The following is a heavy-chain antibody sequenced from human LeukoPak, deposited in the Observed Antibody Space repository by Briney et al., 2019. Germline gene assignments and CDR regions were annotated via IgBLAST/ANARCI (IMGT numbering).Heavy chain of an antibody. CDR2: IVVGSGDT. V-gene: IGHV1-58*02. Sequence: SVKVSCKASGFTFTSSAMQWVRQARGQRLERIGWIVVGSGDTNYAQKFQERVTITRDMSTSTAYMELSSLRSEDTAVYYCAAGTGGYSYGPYHYYGMDVWGQGTTVTVSS. J-gene: IGHJ6*02. D-gene: IGHD5-18*01. CDR3: AAGTGGYSYGPYHYYGMDV. CDR1: GFTFTSSA.